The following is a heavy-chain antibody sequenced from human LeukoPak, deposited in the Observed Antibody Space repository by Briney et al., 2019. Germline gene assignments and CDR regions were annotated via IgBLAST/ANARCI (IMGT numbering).Heavy chain of an antibody. CDR2: IYPGDSDT. D-gene: IGHD5-12*01. CDR3: ARHSNIYSGYDFIDY. CDR1: GSRFTSYW. Sequence: GASLQLSRQASGSRFTSYWIGCVRQLPGKALECIGIIYPGDSDTRYSPSFQGQVTISADKSLRTAYLQWSSLKPSDTAMYYCARHSNIYSGYDFIDYWGQGTLVTVSS. V-gene: IGHV5-51*01. J-gene: IGHJ4*02.